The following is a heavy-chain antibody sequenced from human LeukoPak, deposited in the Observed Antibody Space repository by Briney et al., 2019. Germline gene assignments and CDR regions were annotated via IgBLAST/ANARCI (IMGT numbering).Heavy chain of an antibody. V-gene: IGHV4-4*09. CDR1: GGSINSDY. Sequence: PSETLSLTCTVSGGSINSDYWGWIRQPPGKGLEWIGFIYSSGSPTYSPSLESRVTISVDTSKNQFSLKLTSVTATDSAVYYCARRLWSGPFDYWGQGTLVTVFS. J-gene: IGHJ4*02. D-gene: IGHD3-3*01. CDR2: IYSSGSP. CDR3: ARRLWSGPFDY.